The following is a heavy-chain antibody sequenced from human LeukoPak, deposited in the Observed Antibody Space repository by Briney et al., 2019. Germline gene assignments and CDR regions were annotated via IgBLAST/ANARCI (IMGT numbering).Heavy chain of an antibody. CDR1: GGSFSGYY. D-gene: IGHD2-15*01. CDR2: INHSGST. V-gene: IGHV4-34*01. Sequence: SETLSLTCAVYGGSFSGYYWSWIRQPPGKGLEWIGEINHSGSTNYNPSLKSRVTISVDTSKNQFSLKLSSVTAADTAVYYCARAIGDCSGGSCFDDYWGQGTLVTVSS. J-gene: IGHJ4*02. CDR3: ARAIGDCSGGSCFDDY.